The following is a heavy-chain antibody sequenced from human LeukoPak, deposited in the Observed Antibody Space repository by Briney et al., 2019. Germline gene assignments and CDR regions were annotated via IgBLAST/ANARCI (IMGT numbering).Heavy chain of an antibody. CDR3: ARDKSRYNLWSRGWYDMDV. CDR2: ISAYNGNT. V-gene: IGHV1-18*01. Sequence: ASVKVSCKASGYTFTSYGVSWVRQAPGQGLEWMGWISAYNGNTNYAQKLQGRVTMTTDTSTSTAYMELRSLRSDDTAVYYCARDKSRYNLWSRGWYDMDVWGKGTTVTVSS. J-gene: IGHJ6*03. CDR1: GYTFTSYG. D-gene: IGHD6-19*01.